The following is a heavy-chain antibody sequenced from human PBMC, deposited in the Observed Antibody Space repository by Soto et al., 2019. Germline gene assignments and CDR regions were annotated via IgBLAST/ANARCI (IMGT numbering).Heavy chain of an antibody. D-gene: IGHD3-10*01. CDR2: IIPIFGTA. Sequence: QVQLVQSGAEVKKPGSSVKVSCKASGGTFSSYAISWVRQAPGQGLEWMGGIIPIFGTANYAQKFQGRVTITADESTSAAYMELSSLRSEDTAVYYCANYGSGSYYNPQPYYYYYYGMDVWGQGTTVTVSS. CDR1: GGTFSSYA. J-gene: IGHJ6*02. V-gene: IGHV1-69*01. CDR3: ANYGSGSYYNPQPYYYYYYGMDV.